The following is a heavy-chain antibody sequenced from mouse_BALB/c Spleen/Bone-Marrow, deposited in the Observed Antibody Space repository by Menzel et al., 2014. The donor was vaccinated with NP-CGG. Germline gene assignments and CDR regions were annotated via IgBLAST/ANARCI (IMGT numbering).Heavy chain of an antibody. CDR2: INPDSSTI. CDR1: GFDFSRYW. V-gene: IGHV4-1*02. Sequence: VQLQQSGGGLVQPGGSLKLSCAASGFDFSRYWMSWVRQPPGKGLEWIGEINPDSSTINYTPSLKDKFIISRDNAKNTLYLQMSKVRSEDTALYYCARQGYYGKGDYWGQGTTLTVSS. J-gene: IGHJ2*01. CDR3: ARQGYYGKGDY. D-gene: IGHD2-1*01.